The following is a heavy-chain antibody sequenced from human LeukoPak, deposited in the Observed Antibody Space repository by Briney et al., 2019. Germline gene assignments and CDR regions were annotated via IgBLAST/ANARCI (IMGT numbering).Heavy chain of an antibody. CDR3: ARVGFSGETQSDY. V-gene: IGHV3-21*01. CDR2: ISSSSSYI. Sequence: GGSLRLSCAASGFTFSSYSMNWVRQAPGKGLEWVSSISSSSSYIYYADSVKGRFTISRDNAKNSLYLQMNSLRAEDTVVYYCARVGFSGETQSDYWGQGTLVTVSS. CDR1: GFTFSSYS. D-gene: IGHD3-10*01. J-gene: IGHJ4*02.